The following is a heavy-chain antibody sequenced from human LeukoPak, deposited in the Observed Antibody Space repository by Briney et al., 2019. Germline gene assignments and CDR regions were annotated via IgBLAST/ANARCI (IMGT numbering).Heavy chain of an antibody. Sequence: ASVKVSCKASGYTFTGYYMHWVRQAPGQGLEWMGWINPNSGGTDYARKFQGRVTMTRDTSISTAYMELSRLRSDDTAVYYCARIAVNRVVPPWWGQGTLVTVSS. D-gene: IGHD2-2*01. CDR3: ARIAVNRVVPPW. CDR2: INPNSGGT. CDR1: GYTFTGYY. J-gene: IGHJ4*02. V-gene: IGHV1-2*02.